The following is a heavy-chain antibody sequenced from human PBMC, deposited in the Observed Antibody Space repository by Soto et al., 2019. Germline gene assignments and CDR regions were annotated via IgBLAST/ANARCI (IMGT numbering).Heavy chain of an antibody. J-gene: IGHJ4*02. CDR2: IIPIFGTA. D-gene: IGHD5-18*01. CDR1: GGTFSSYA. Sequence: AASVKVSCKASGGTFSSYAISWVRQAPGQGLEWMGGIIPIFGTANYAQKFRGRVTITADESTSTAYMELSSLRPEDTAVYYCARQEYSYGFDYWGQGTLVTVSS. CDR3: ARQEYSYGFDY. V-gene: IGHV1-69*13.